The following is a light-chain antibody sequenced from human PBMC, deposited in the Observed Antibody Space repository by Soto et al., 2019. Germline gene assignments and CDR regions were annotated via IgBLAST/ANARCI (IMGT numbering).Light chain of an antibody. CDR3: LQALQTPT. CDR2: LGS. J-gene: IGKJ1*01. Sequence: DIVMTQSPLSLPVTPGEPASISCRSSQSLLQSNGYNCLDWYLQKPGQSPQLLIYLGSNRAAGVPDRCSGSESGTDFTLKISRVEAEDVGVYYWLQALQTPTFGQWTKVEIK. CDR1: QSLLQSNGYNC. V-gene: IGKV2-28*01.